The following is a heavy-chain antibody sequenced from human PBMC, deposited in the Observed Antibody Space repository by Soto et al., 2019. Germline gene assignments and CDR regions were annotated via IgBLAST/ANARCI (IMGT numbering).Heavy chain of an antibody. CDR3: AKDLAYIGGYDYYGMDV. V-gene: IGHV3-43D*04. CDR2: ISWDGGST. J-gene: IGHJ6*02. D-gene: IGHD2-15*01. CDR1: GFTFDDYA. Sequence: HPGGSLRLSCAASGFTFDDYAMHWVRQAPGEGLEWVSLISWDGGSTYYADSVKGRFTISRDNSKNSLYLQMNSLIAEDTALYYCAKDLAYIGGYDYYGMDVWGQGTTVTVSS.